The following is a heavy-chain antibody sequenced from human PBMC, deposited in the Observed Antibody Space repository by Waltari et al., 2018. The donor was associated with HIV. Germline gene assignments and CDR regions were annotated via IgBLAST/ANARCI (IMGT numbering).Heavy chain of an antibody. Sequence: QVQLVQSGAEVKKPGASVKVTCKASGYTFTGYYLHWVRQAPGQGLEWMGRINPNSGGTNYAQKFQGRVTMTRDTSISTAYMELSRLRSDDTAVYYCASNGYSGSYYQYFDLWGRGTLVTVSS. CDR2: INPNSGGT. J-gene: IGHJ2*01. CDR3: ASNGYSGSYYQYFDL. D-gene: IGHD1-26*01. V-gene: IGHV1-2*06. CDR1: GYTFTGYY.